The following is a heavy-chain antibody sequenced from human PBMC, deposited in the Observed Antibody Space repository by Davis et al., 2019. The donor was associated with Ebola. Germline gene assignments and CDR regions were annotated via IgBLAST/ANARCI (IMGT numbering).Heavy chain of an antibody. CDR2: ISGNGGTT. CDR3: ARDTEGGSRGYPFDS. J-gene: IGHJ4*02. CDR1: GFTFTNYA. V-gene: IGHV3-23*01. Sequence: GESLKISCVASGFTFTNYAMNWVRQAPGQGLEWVSSISGNGGTTDYAGSVKGRLTVSRDSAKNSLYLQMNSLRAEDTAVYYCARDTEGGSRGYPFDSWGQGTLVTVSS. D-gene: IGHD5-18*01.